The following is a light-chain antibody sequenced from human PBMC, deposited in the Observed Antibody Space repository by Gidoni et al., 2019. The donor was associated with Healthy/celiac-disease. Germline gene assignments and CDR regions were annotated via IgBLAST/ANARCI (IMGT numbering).Light chain of an antibody. Sequence: DIPMTESPSSLSASVGDRVTITSSASQSISSYVNWYQQKPGKAPKLLIYAASSLQSGVPSRFSGSGSGTDFTLTISSLQPEDFATYYCQQSYSTLLTFGGGTKVEIK. J-gene: IGKJ4*01. V-gene: IGKV1-39*01. CDR2: AAS. CDR1: QSISSY. CDR3: QQSYSTLLT.